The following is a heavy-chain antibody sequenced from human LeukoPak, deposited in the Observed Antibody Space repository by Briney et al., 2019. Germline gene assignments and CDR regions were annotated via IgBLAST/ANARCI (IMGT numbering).Heavy chain of an antibody. CDR2: INHSGST. V-gene: IGHV4-34*01. D-gene: IGHD3-22*01. J-gene: IGHJ4*02. CDR1: GGSFSGYY. CDR3: ARGPPARYYDSSGYYGY. Sequence: SETLSLTCAVYGGSFSGYYWSWIRQPPGKGLEWIGEINHSGSTNYNPSPKSRVTISVDTSKNQFSLKLSSVTAADTAVYYCARGPPARYYDSSGYYGYWGQGTLVTVSS.